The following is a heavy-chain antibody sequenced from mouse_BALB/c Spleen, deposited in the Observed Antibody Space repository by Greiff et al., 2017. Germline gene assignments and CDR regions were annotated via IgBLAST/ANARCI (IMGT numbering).Heavy chain of an antibody. CDR1: GFTFSSYA. CDR3: AKEGVYYRYYFDY. J-gene: IGHJ2*01. Sequence: EVKVEESGGGLVKPGGSLKLSCAASGFTFSSYAMSWVRQTPEKRLEWVASISSGGSTYYPDSVKGRFTISRDNARNILYLQMSSLRSEDTAMYYCAKEGVYYRYYFDYWGQGTTLTVSS. V-gene: IGHV5-6-5*01. CDR2: ISSGGST. D-gene: IGHD2-14*01.